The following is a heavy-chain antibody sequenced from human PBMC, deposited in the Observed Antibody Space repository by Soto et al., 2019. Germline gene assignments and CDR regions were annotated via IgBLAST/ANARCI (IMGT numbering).Heavy chain of an antibody. Sequence: GVSLRLSCVASGFTFNKYSMNWVRQAPGKGLEWVSSITSKTGDQYYAASVEGRFIISRDNTKNSLSLQVTSLRDEDTAVYYCARDLMPNDRGLGDLAYWGQGTLVTVSS. CDR1: GFTFNKYS. CDR2: ITSKTGDQ. J-gene: IGHJ4*02. D-gene: IGHD3-22*01. CDR3: ARDLMPNDRGLGDLAY. V-gene: IGHV3-21*06.